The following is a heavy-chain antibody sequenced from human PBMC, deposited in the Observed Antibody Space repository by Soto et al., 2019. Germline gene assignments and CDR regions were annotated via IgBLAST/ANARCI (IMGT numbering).Heavy chain of an antibody. CDR2: VYYSGDT. J-gene: IGHJ6*02. V-gene: IGHV4-39*01. CDR1: GGSISSSSHH. Sequence: QLQLQESGPGLVKPSETLSLMCNVSGGSISSSSHHWGWIRQTPGKGLEWIGSVYYSGDTFYNPSLTSRVTLSVDTSKNQFSLRLNSVTAADTAVFYCARVRGGYTFWSGYSGAYGMDVWGQGTTVTVS. D-gene: IGHD3-3*01. CDR3: ARVRGGYTFWSGYSGAYGMDV.